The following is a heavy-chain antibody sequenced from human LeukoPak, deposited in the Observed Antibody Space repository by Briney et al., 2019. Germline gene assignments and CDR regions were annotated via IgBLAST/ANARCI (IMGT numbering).Heavy chain of an antibody. Sequence: GGSLRLSCAASGFTFSSYWMSWVRHAPGKGLEWVANIKQDGSAKFYVDSVKGRFTISRDNAKNSLYLQLNSLRAEDTAVYYCARDSELGFYFDYWGQGTLVTVSS. CDR1: GFTFSSYW. V-gene: IGHV3-7*01. CDR3: ARDSELGFYFDY. CDR2: IKQDGSAK. J-gene: IGHJ4*02. D-gene: IGHD7-27*01.